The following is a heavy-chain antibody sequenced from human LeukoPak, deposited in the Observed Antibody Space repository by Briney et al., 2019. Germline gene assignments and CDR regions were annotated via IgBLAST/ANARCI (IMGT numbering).Heavy chain of an antibody. CDR3: ARELTYTKWELPNNWFDP. Sequence: ASVKVSCKASGYTFTGYYMHWVRQAPGQGLEWMGWINPNSGGTNYAQKFQGRVTMTRDTSISTAYMELSRLRSDDTAVYYCARELTYTKWELPNNWFDPWGQGTLVTVSS. V-gene: IGHV1-2*02. J-gene: IGHJ5*02. CDR2: INPNSGGT. D-gene: IGHD1-26*01. CDR1: GYTFTGYY.